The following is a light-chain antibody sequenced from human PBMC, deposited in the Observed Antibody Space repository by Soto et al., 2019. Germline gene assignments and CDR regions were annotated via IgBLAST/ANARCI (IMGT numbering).Light chain of an antibody. V-gene: IGKV1-5*01. CDR3: HQYNSAWT. Sequence: DIQMTQSPSTLSASVGDRVTITCRASQSISSWLAWYQQKPGKAPKLLIYDASSLESGVPSRFSGSGSGTEFTLTISSLQPDDFATYYCHQYNSAWTFGQGTKVEIK. CDR2: DAS. CDR1: QSISSW. J-gene: IGKJ1*01.